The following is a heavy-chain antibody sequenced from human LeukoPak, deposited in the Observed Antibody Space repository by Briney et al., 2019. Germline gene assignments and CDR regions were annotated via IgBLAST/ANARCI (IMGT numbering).Heavy chain of an antibody. CDR2: INHSGST. Sequence: PSETLSLTCAVYGGSFSGYYWSWIRQPPGKGREWIGEINHSGSTNYNPSLKSRVTISVDTSKNQFSLKLSSVTAADTAVYYCARVLPRSSGWYGDYYYYMDVWGKGTTVTVSS. V-gene: IGHV4-34*01. J-gene: IGHJ6*03. CDR3: ARVLPRSSGWYGDYYYYMDV. D-gene: IGHD6-19*01. CDR1: GGSFSGYY.